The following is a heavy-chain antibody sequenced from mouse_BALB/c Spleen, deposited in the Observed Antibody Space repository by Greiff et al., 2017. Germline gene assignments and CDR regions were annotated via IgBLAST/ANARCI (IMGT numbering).Heavy chain of an antibody. J-gene: IGHJ2*01. D-gene: IGHD1-1*02. CDR2: IYPGNSDT. CDR3: TRSILWYFDY. V-gene: IGHV1-5*01. Sequence: VQLQQSGTVLARPGASVKMSCKASGYSFTSYWMHWVKQRPGQGLGWIGAIYPGNSDTSYNQKFKGKAKLTAVTSASTAYMELSSLTNEDSAVYYCTRSILWYFDYWGQGTTLTVSS. CDR1: GYSFTSYW.